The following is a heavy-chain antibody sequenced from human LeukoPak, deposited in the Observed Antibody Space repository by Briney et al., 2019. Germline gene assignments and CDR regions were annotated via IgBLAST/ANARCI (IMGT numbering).Heavy chain of an antibody. CDR3: ARAPLLWFGELLYYFDY. V-gene: IGHV4-39*07. Sequence: PSETLSLTCTVSGGSISSSSYYWGWIRQPPGKGLEWIGSIYYSGSTYYNPSLKSRVTISVDTSKNQFSLKLSSVTAADTAVYYCARAPLLWFGELLYYFDYWGQGTLVTVSS. CDR1: GGSISSSSYY. J-gene: IGHJ4*02. D-gene: IGHD3-10*01. CDR2: IYYSGST.